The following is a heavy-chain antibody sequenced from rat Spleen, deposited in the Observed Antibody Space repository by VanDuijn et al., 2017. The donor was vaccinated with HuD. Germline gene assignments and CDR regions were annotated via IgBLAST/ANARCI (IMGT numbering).Heavy chain of an antibody. CDR3: VRQDTSGYSNWFAY. Sequence: EVQLVESGGGLVQPGRSLKLSCAASGFTFSNYGMAWVRQTPTQGLEWVASISPSGVTYYRDSVKGRFTVSRENAESTLYLLMDSLRSEDTATYYCVRQDTSGYSNWFAYWGQGTLVTVSS. CDR2: ISPSGVT. D-gene: IGHD4-3*01. V-gene: IGHV5S13*01. CDR1: GFTFSNYG. J-gene: IGHJ3*01.